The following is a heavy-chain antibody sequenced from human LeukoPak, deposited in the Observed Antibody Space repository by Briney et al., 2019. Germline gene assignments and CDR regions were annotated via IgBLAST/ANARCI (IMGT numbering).Heavy chain of an antibody. CDR1: GFTFSSYS. J-gene: IGHJ4*02. CDR2: ISSSSSYI. D-gene: IGHD6-19*01. Sequence: GGSLRLSCAASGFTFSSYSMNWVRQAPGKGLEWVSSISSSSSYIYYADSVKGRLTISRDNAKNSLYLQMNSLRAEDTAIYYCAKDVVPDSGWDLDYWGQGALVTVSS. V-gene: IGHV3-21*04. CDR3: AKDVVPDSGWDLDY.